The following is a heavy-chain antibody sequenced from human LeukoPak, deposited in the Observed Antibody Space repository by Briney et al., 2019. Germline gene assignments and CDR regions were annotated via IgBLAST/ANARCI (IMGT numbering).Heavy chain of an antibody. D-gene: IGHD6-19*01. CDR2: IYHSGST. CDR1: GFTFSSYA. Sequence: GSLRLSCAASGFTFSSYAMSWVRQAPGKGLEWIGSIYHSGSTYYNPSLKSRVTISVDTSKNQFSLKLSSVTAADTAVYYCARGSPGYSSGWYWDYWGQGTLVTVSS. CDR3: ARGSPGYSSGWYWDY. J-gene: IGHJ4*02. V-gene: IGHV4-38-2*01.